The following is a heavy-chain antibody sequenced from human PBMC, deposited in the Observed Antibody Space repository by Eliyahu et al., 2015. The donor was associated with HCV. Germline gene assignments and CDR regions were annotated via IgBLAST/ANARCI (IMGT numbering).Heavy chain of an antibody. Sequence: SSYSMNWVRQAPGKGLEWVSSISSSSSYIYYADSVKGRFTISRDNAKNSLYLQTNSLRAEDTAVYYCARVDYGGNSGDWFDPWGQGTLVTVSS. CDR3: ARVDYGGNSGDWFDP. D-gene: IGHD4-23*01. J-gene: IGHJ5*02. CDR2: ISSSSSYI. CDR1: SSYS. V-gene: IGHV3-21*01.